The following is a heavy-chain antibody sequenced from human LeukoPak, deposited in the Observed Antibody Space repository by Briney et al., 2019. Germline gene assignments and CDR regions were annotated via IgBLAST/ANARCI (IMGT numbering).Heavy chain of an antibody. V-gene: IGHV3-23*01. CDR2: ISGSGVNT. CDR3: AKLYDSSAYYYMDV. CDR1: GFTISNYA. Sequence: GGSLRLSCAASGFTISNYAMIWVRQAPGKGLEWVSVISGSGVNTYYADSVHGRFTISRDNSKNTLHLQMNSLRAGDTAVYYCAKLYDSSAYYYMDVWGKGTTVTVSS. D-gene: IGHD3-22*01. J-gene: IGHJ6*03.